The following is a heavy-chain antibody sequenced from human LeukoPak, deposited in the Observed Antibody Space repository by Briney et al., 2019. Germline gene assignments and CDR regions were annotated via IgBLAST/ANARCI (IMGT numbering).Heavy chain of an antibody. J-gene: IGHJ4*02. CDR1: GFIFSSYA. CDR2: IKQDGSEK. V-gene: IGHV3-7*04. CDR3: ARDGTYTDYDPDFDI. D-gene: IGHD5-12*01. Sequence: GGSLRLSCAASGFIFSSYAMSWVRQAPGKGLEWVANIKQDGSEKYYVDSVKGRFTISRDNAKNSLYLQMNSLRAEDTAVFYCARDGTYTDYDPDFDIWGQGTLVTVSS.